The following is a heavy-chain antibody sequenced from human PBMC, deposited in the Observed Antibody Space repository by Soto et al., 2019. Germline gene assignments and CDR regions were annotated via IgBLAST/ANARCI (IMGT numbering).Heavy chain of an antibody. CDR3: ARDPPRRYYYVSSGYPPDY. J-gene: IGHJ4*02. Sequence: GGSLRLSCAASGFTFSSYSMNWVRQAPGKGLEWVSYISSSSSTIYYADSVKGRFTISRDNAKNSLYLQMNSLRDEDTAVYYCARDPPRRYYYVSSGYPPDYWGQGTLVTVSS. CDR2: ISSSSSTI. D-gene: IGHD3-22*01. V-gene: IGHV3-48*02. CDR1: GFTFSSYS.